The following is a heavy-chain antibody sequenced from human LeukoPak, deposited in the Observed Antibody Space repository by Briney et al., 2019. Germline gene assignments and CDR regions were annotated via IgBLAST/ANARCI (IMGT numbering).Heavy chain of an antibody. V-gene: IGHV1-24*01. Sequence: ASVKVSCKVSGYTLTELSMHWVRQAPGKGLEWMGGFDPEDGETIYAQKFQGRVTMTVDTSTDTAYMELSSLRSEDTAVYYCATDGGIAAAGRQPFFDYWGQGTLVTVSS. CDR3: ATDGGIAAAGRQPFFDY. D-gene: IGHD6-13*01. J-gene: IGHJ4*02. CDR2: FDPEDGET. CDR1: GYTLTELS.